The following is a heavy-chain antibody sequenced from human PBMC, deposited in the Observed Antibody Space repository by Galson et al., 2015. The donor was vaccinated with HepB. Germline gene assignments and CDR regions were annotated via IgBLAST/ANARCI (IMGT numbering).Heavy chain of an antibody. CDR3: ARVARTYYYGSGSYQFDY. CDR2: ISSSSSTI. V-gene: IGHV3-48*01. D-gene: IGHD3-10*01. J-gene: IGHJ4*02. CDR1: GFTFSSYS. Sequence: SLRLSCAASGFTFSSYSMNWVRQAPGKGLEWVSYISSSSSTIYYADSVKGRFTISRDNAKNSLYLQMNSLRAEDTAVYYCARVARTYYYGSGSYQFDYWGQGTLVTVSS.